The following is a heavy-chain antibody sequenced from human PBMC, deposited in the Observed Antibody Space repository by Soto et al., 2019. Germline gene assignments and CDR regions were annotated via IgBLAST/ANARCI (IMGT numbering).Heavy chain of an antibody. Sequence: SETLSLTCTVSGGSISSSSYYWGWIRQPPGKGLEWIGSIYYSGSTYYNPSLKSRVAISVDTSKNQFSLKLSSVTAADTAVYYCALQTGYSSSWYGYYYYGMDVWGQGTTVTVSS. J-gene: IGHJ6*02. CDR3: ALQTGYSSSWYGYYYYGMDV. V-gene: IGHV4-39*01. CDR2: IYYSGST. CDR1: GGSISSSSYY. D-gene: IGHD6-13*01.